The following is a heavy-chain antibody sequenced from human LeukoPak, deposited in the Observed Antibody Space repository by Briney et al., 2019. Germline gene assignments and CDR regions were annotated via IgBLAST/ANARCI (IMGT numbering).Heavy chain of an antibody. CDR3: ARHRRRITMVRGVSDWFDP. Sequence: PSETLSLTCGVYGGSFSGYSWNWIRQSPGKGLEWIGEIIHSGSTNYNPSLKSRITISVDTSKNQFSLKLSSVTAADTAVYYCARHRRRITMVRGVSDWFDPWGQGTLVTVPS. V-gene: IGHV4-34*12. J-gene: IGHJ5*02. D-gene: IGHD3-10*01. CDR1: GGSFSGYS. CDR2: IIHSGST.